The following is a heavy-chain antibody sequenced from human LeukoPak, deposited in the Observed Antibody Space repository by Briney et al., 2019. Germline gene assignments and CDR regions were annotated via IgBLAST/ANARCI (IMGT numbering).Heavy chain of an antibody. CDR3: ARRALDGNLGDFDY. CDR1: GYSFNSYW. D-gene: IGHD3-16*01. J-gene: IGHJ4*02. CDR2: IYSDDSGP. Sequence: GESLKIYRKGSGYSFNSYWIGWVRPTPGKGLEWIGMIYSDDSGPRYSPYFQGQVTSSADKALSTAYLQWSSLRASDTAMYYCARRALDGNLGDFDYWGQGTLVTVSS. V-gene: IGHV5-51*01.